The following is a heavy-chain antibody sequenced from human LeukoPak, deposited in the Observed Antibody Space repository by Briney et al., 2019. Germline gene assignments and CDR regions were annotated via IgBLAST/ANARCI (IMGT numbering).Heavy chain of an antibody. CDR2: INPNSGGT. J-gene: IGHJ6*03. Sequence: GASVKVSCKASGYTFTGYYMHWVRQAPGQGLEWMGWINPNSGGTNYAQKFQGRVTMTRDTSISTAYMELSRPRSDDTAVYYCARDRDYGDYVRYYYMDVWGKGTTVTVSS. CDR1: GYTFTGYY. V-gene: IGHV1-2*02. D-gene: IGHD4-17*01. CDR3: ARDRDYGDYVRYYYMDV.